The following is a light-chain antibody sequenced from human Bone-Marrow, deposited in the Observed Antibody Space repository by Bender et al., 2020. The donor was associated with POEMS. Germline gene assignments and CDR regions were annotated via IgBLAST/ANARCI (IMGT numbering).Light chain of an antibody. Sequence: SYEVTQPPSVSVSPGQTASITCSGDDLGDKYVAWYQQKPGQSPVLVIYQDTKRPSGIPERSSGSNSGNTATLTISGTQAMDEADYYCQAWDTYSVIFGGGTKLTVL. CDR3: QAWDTYSVI. CDR1: DLGDKY. CDR2: QDT. V-gene: IGLV3-1*01. J-gene: IGLJ2*01.